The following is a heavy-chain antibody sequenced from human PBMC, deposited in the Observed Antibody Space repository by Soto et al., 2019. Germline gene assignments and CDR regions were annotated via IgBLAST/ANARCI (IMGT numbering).Heavy chain of an antibody. D-gene: IGHD3-3*01. CDR3: AKGWIRGVLRFLEWNSDYYYYGMDV. CDR1: GFPFNTYA. V-gene: IGHV3-23*01. CDR2: TSIGGNT. Sequence: GGSLRLSCEASGFPFNTYAMTWFRQLPGMGLEWVSTTSIGGNTDFAESVRGRFSVSRDNSKNTLYLQMTNLRAKDAAIYFCAKGWIRGVLRFLEWNSDYYYYGMDVWGQGTTVTASS. J-gene: IGHJ6*02.